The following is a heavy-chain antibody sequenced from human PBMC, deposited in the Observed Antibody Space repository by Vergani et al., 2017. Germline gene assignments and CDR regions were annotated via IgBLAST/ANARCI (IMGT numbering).Heavy chain of an antibody. V-gene: IGHV4-39*01. Sequence: QLQLQESGPGLVKPSETLSLTCTVSGGSISSSSYYWGWIRQPPGKGLEWIGSIYYSGSTYYNPSLKSRVTISVDTSKNQFSLKLSSVTAADTAVYYCARPKGYQLLHVAFDIWGLGTMVTVSS. CDR1: GGSISSSSYY. CDR2: IYYSGST. D-gene: IGHD2-2*01. J-gene: IGHJ3*02. CDR3: ARPKGYQLLHVAFDI.